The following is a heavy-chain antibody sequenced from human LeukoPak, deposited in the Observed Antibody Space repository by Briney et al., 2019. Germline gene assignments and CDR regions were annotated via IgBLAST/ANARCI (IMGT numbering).Heavy chain of an antibody. CDR3: ARSPFDTVATMVDI. J-gene: IGHJ3*02. V-gene: IGHV7-4-1*02. CDR2: INTNTGNP. Sequence: ASVKVSCKASGYTFTTYAMNWVRQAPGQGLEWMGWINTNTGNPTYAQDFTGRFVFSLDTSVSTAYLQISSLKAEDTGVYYCARSPFDTVATMVDIWGQGTMVTVSS. CDR1: GYTFTTYA. D-gene: IGHD5-12*01.